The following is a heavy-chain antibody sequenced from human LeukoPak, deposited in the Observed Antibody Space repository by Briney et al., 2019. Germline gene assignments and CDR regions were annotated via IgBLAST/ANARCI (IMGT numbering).Heavy chain of an antibody. CDR3: ARVVYSSKRGGWFDP. CDR1: GGSISIYY. D-gene: IGHD6-13*01. J-gene: IGHJ5*02. V-gene: IGHV4-4*07. CDR2: IYTSGST. Sequence: SETLSLTCTVSGGSISIYYWSWIRQPAGKGLEWIGRIYTSGSTNYNPSLKSRVTMSVDTSKNQFSLKLSSVTAADTAVYYCARVVYSSKRGGWFDPWGQGTLVTVSS.